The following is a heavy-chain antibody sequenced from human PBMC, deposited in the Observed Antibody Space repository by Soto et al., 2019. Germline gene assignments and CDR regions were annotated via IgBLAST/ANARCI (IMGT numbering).Heavy chain of an antibody. V-gene: IGHV3-23*01. J-gene: IGHJ4*02. CDR3: VKWRSPRGY. CDR2: ISGSGGST. D-gene: IGHD3-3*01. CDR1: GITFSSFA. Sequence: GGSLRLSCVGSGITFSSFAMSWVRQAPGEGLEWVSWISGSGGSTYDADSVKGRFIISRDNSKSTLYLQMNSLRPEDTAIYYCVKWRSPRGYWGQGTLVTVS.